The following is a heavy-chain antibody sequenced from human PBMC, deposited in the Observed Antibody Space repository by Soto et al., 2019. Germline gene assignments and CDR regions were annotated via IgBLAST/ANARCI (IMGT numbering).Heavy chain of an antibody. V-gene: IGHV3-21*01. Sequence: GGSLRLSCAASGFTFTFYSMNWVRQAPGKGLEWVSSISSSGDYIYYADSMRGRITISRDNAKNSLYLQMNSLRVDDTAVYYCARDPRYCSTASCAEFDYWGQGTLVTVSS. CDR2: ISSSGDYI. J-gene: IGHJ4*02. CDR3: ARDPRYCSTASCAEFDY. CDR1: GFTFTFYS. D-gene: IGHD2-2*01.